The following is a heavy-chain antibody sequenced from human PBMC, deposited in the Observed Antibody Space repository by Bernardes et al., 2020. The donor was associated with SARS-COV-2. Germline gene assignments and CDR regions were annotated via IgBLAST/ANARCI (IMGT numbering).Heavy chain of an antibody. V-gene: IGHV3-23*01. CDR1: GFTFSSYA. J-gene: IGHJ3*02. CDR2: ISGSGGST. D-gene: IGHD2-2*01. Sequence: GGSLRLSCAASGFTFSSYAMSWVRQAPGKGLEWVSAISGSGGSTYYADSVKGRFTISRDNSKNTLYLQMNSLRAEDTAVYYCAKVPLRYCSSTSCPGRADAFDIWGQGTMVTVSS. CDR3: AKVPLRYCSSTSCPGRADAFDI.